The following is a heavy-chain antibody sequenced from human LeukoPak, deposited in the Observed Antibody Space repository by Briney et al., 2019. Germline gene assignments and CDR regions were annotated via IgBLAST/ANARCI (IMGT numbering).Heavy chain of an antibody. CDR1: GGSISSYH. Sequence: SETLSLTCTVSGGSISSYHWSWIRQPPEKGLEWIGYINYSGSTNYNPSLKSRVTISVDTSKNQFSLKLSSVTAADTAVYYCARQGGVRGYYGSGSYYYDYWGQGTLVTVSS. J-gene: IGHJ4*02. D-gene: IGHD3-10*01. CDR2: INYSGST. CDR3: ARQGGVRGYYGSGSYYYDY. V-gene: IGHV4-59*01.